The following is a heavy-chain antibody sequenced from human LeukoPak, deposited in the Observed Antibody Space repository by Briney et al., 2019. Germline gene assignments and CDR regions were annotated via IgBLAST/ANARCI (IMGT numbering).Heavy chain of an antibody. CDR3: ASALGDIVATIFDY. D-gene: IGHD5-12*01. J-gene: IGHJ4*02. CDR2: ISYDGSNK. Sequence: GRSLRLSCAASGFTFSSYAMRWVRQAPGKGLEWVAVISYDGSNKYYADSVKGRFTISRDNSKNTLYLQMNSLRAEDTAVYYCASALGDIVATIFDYWGQGTLVTVSS. V-gene: IGHV3-30-3*01. CDR1: GFTFSSYA.